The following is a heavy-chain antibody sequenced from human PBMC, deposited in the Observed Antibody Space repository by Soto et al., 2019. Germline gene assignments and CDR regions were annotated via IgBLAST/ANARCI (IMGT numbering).Heavy chain of an antibody. Sequence: EVQLVDSGGGLVQPGGSLRLSCAASGFIFSNYVMSWVRQAPGKGLEWVSSISDSDGTSSYADSLKGRFTISRDNSKNTLYLQMNSLRAEDTAIYYCAKRPRALLTFDYWGQGTLVTVSS. D-gene: IGHD1-26*01. J-gene: IGHJ4*02. CDR2: ISDSDGTS. CDR1: GFIFSNYV. CDR3: AKRPRALLTFDY. V-gene: IGHV3-23*04.